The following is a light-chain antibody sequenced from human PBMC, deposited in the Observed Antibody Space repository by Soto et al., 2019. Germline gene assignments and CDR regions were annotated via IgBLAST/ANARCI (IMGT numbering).Light chain of an antibody. Sequence: DIQMTQSPSSLSASVGDRVTISCRASERISDYLAWYQQKPGKAPKLLINTASSLRSGVPSRFSGNGSGTDFTLTIDSLQPEDFATYFCQQTNTAPWTFGQGTKVDIK. CDR1: ERISDY. CDR3: QQTNTAPWT. CDR2: TAS. V-gene: IGKV1-39*01. J-gene: IGKJ1*01.